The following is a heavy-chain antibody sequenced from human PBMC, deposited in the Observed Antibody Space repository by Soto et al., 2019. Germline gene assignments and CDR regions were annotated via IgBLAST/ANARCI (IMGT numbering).Heavy chain of an antibody. CDR2: IYHSGST. CDR3: ARVRADCSGGSCYSSYFDY. J-gene: IGHJ4*02. CDR1: GGSISSYY. Sequence: PSETLSLTCTVSGGSISSYYCSWFRQPPGKGLEWIAYIYHSGSTDYNPSLKSRVTISVDRSKNQFSLKLSSMTAADTAVYYCARVRADCSGGSCYSSYFDYWGQGTLVTVSS. D-gene: IGHD2-15*01. V-gene: IGHV4-59*12.